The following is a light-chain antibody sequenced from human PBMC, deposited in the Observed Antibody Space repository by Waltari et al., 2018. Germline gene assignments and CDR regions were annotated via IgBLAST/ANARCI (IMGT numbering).Light chain of an antibody. J-gene: IGKJ2*01. CDR1: QSVSSSY. CDR3: QQYGSSPMYT. Sequence: EIVLTQSPGTLSLSPGERATHSCRASQSVSSSYLAWYQQKPGQAPRLLISGSSSRATGIPDRFSCSGSGTDFTLTISRLEPEYFAVYYCQQYGSSPMYTFGQGTKLEIK. V-gene: IGKV3-20*01. CDR2: GSS.